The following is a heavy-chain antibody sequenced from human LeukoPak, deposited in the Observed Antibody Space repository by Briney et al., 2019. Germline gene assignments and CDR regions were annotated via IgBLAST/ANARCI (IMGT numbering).Heavy chain of an antibody. CDR1: GFTFSSYA. Sequence: GGSLRLSCAASGFTFSSYAMSWVRQAPGKGLEWVSAISGSGGSTYYADSVKGRFTISRDNSKNTLYLQMNSLRAEDTAVYYCAREREVVPAAKVWFDPWGQGTLVTVSS. CDR2: ISGSGGST. D-gene: IGHD2-2*01. V-gene: IGHV3-23*01. CDR3: AREREVVPAAKVWFDP. J-gene: IGHJ5*02.